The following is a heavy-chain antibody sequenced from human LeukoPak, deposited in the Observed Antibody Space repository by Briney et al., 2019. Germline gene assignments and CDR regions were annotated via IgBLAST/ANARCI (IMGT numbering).Heavy chain of an antibody. V-gene: IGHV4-31*03. J-gene: IGHJ5*02. D-gene: IGHD5-18*01. CDR1: GGSISSGGYY. Sequence: SQTLSLTCTVSGGSISSGGYYWSWIRQHPGKGLEWIGYIYYSGSTYYNPSLKSRVTISVDTSKNQFPLKLSSVTAADTAVYYCAISWIQLWGQYNWIDPWGQGTLVTVYS. CDR3: AISWIQLWGQYNWIDP. CDR2: IYYSGST.